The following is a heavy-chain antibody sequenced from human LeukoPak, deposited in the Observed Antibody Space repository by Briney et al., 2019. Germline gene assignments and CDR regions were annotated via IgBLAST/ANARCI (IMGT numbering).Heavy chain of an antibody. CDR2: ISGSGGST. Sequence: GGSLRLSCAASGFTVITNDMTWVRQAPGKGLEWVSAISGSGGSTYYADSVKGRFTISRDNSKNTLYLQMNSLRAEDTAVYYCAKDRGSSWYGDYFDYWGQGTLVTVSS. J-gene: IGHJ4*02. D-gene: IGHD6-13*01. CDR1: GFTVITND. V-gene: IGHV3-23*01. CDR3: AKDRGSSWYGDYFDY.